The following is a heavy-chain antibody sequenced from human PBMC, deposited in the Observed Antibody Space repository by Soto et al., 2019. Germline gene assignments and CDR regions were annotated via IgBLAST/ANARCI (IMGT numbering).Heavy chain of an antibody. J-gene: IGHJ4*02. CDR2: IYYSGST. CDR1: GGSVSSGGYY. Sequence: TLSLACTVSGGSVSSGGYYWSWIRQHPGKGLEWIWYIYYSGSTYYNPSLKSRVTISVETSKNQFSLKLSSLTDADTAVHYCARERGGFDYWGQGTLVTVSS. D-gene: IGHD2-15*01. CDR3: ARERGGFDY. V-gene: IGHV4-31*03.